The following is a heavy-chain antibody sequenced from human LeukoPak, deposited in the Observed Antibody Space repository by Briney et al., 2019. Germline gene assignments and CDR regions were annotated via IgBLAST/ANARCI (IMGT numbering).Heavy chain of an antibody. Sequence: GGSLRLSCAAFGFTFSSYDFHWVRQVPGKGLEWVSAIGVTGDTYYADSVKGRFTISRENAANSLYLQMHSLRAGDTALYYCTREFCGSRAACAGGFYYDVWGRGTLVTVSS. J-gene: IGHJ2*01. CDR3: TREFCGSRAACAGGFYYDV. CDR1: GFTFSSYD. V-gene: IGHV3-13*01. D-gene: IGHD2-15*01. CDR2: IGVTGDT.